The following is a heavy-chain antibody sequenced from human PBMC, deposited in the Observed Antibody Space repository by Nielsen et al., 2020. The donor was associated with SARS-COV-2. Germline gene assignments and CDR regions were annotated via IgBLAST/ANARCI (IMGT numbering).Heavy chain of an antibody. D-gene: IGHD2-21*02. V-gene: IGHV4-31*03. Sequence: SETLSLTCSVSGGSISSVPYYWTWIRQHPGKGLEWIGYIYYIGGTYYNPSLKSRVNISLDTSKNQFSLQLNSVTAADTAVYFCARETATGFLGTVDSWGQGVLVTVS. J-gene: IGHJ4*02. CDR3: ARETATGFLGTVDS. CDR2: IYYIGGT. CDR1: GGSISSVPYY.